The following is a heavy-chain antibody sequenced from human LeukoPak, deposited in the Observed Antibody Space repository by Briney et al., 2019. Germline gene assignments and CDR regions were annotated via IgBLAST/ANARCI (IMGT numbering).Heavy chain of an antibody. Sequence: SGPTLFYPTPPLTLTCTFSGFSLRTTGEGVGWIRQPPAKALEWLSLNYWHDDKRYSPSLKSRLTITKDTSKNQVVLTMTNMDPVDTATYYCAHSQYSSSWTPDPDYYGMDVGGQGTTVTVS. CDR1: GFSLRTTGEG. V-gene: IGHV2-5*01. CDR3: AHSQYSSSWTPDPDYYGMDV. D-gene: IGHD6-13*01. J-gene: IGHJ6*02. CDR2: NYWHDDK.